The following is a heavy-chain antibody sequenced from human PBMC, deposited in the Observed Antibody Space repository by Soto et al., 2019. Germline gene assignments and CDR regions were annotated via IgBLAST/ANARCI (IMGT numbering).Heavy chain of an antibody. D-gene: IGHD4-17*01. V-gene: IGHV4-34*01. CDR2: ISQVGRA. CDR1: GDSFSGYF. CDR3: ARGYGYFRQ. J-gene: IGHJ4*02. Sequence: EKLPLTCDVSGDSFSGYFCNWLRQPPGKGLEWIGEISQVGRARYNPSLETRITISVDTSKTQFSLNLTSVTDADTAVYYCARGYGYFRQWGQGALVTVS.